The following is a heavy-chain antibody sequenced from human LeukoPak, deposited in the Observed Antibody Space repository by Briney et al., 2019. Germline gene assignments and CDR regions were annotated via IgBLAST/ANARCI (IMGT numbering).Heavy chain of an antibody. CDR3: ARHSSVLNSFDP. D-gene: IGHD3-22*01. CDR1: AYSFTNYW. J-gene: IGHJ5*02. Sequence: GESLKISCKGSAYSFTNYWISWVRQMPGKGLEWMGRIDPGDSQTNYSPSFQGHVTISADKSISTAYLQWSSLKASDTATYYCARHSSVLNSFDPWGQGTLVTVSS. CDR2: IDPGDSQT. V-gene: IGHV5-10-1*01.